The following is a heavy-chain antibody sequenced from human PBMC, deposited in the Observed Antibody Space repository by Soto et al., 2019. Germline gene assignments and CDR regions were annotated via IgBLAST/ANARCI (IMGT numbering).Heavy chain of an antibody. CDR2: ISGSGGST. Sequence: PGGSLRLSCAASGFTFSSYAMSWVRQAPGKGLEWVSAISGSGGSTYYADSVKGRSTISRDNSKNTLYLQMNSLRAEDTAVYYCAKDARHGYSSSWYKTEHENWFDPWGQGTLVTVSS. CDR3: AKDARHGYSSSWYKTEHENWFDP. J-gene: IGHJ5*02. CDR1: GFTFSSYA. D-gene: IGHD6-13*01. V-gene: IGHV3-23*01.